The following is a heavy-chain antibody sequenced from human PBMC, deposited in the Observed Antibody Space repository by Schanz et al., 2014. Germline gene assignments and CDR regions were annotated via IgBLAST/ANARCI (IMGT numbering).Heavy chain of an antibody. CDR2: IISILGIP. D-gene: IGHD6-13*01. Sequence: QVQLVQSGAEVKKPGSSMKVSCKASGGTFNSYTINWVRQAPGQGLEWMGRIISILGIPNYAQKFQGRVTMTRDTSTSTAYMELSGLRSEDTAVYYCARDSGSSSWYPSDYWGQGTLVTVSS. V-gene: IGHV1-69*08. CDR1: GGTFNSYT. CDR3: ARDSGSSSWYPSDY. J-gene: IGHJ4*02.